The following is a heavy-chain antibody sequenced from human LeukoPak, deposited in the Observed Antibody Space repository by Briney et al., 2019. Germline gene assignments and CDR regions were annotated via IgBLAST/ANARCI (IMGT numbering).Heavy chain of an antibody. CDR2: ITTSSSDV. Sequence: GGSLRLSCAASGFTFSSYFMNWVRQAPGKGLEWVSSITTSSSDVYYADSVRGRFTIPRDNAKNSLFLQMNGLRAEDTAVYYCARALTGIPYYFDYWGQGSLVTVSS. D-gene: IGHD1-20*01. V-gene: IGHV3-21*01. J-gene: IGHJ4*02. CDR3: ARALTGIPYYFDY. CDR1: GFTFSSYF.